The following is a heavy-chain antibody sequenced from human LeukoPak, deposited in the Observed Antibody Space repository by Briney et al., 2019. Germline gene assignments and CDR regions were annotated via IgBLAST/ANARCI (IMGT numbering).Heavy chain of an antibody. CDR1: GFPFSSYA. CDR3: TKDRLSSGWYNYFDP. D-gene: IGHD6-19*01. Sequence: TGGPLRLSCVPSGFPFSSYAMSWVRKAPGKGLEWVSAITGSGDSTYYAYSVKGRFSISKDISKNTLYLQMNSLRAEDTAVYYCTKDRLSSGWYNYFDPWGQGTLVTVSS. V-gene: IGHV3-23*01. CDR2: ITGSGDST. J-gene: IGHJ5*02.